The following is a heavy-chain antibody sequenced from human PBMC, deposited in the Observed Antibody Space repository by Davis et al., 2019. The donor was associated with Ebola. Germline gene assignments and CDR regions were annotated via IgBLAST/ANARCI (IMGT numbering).Heavy chain of an antibody. D-gene: IGHD1-7*01. J-gene: IGHJ6*02. CDR2: INHSGST. Sequence: PGGSLRLSCAVYGGSFSGYYWSWIRQPPGKGLEWIGEINHSGSTNYNPSLKSRVTISVDTSKNQFSLKLSSVTAADTAVYYCARFHGGNYARYYYGMDVWGQGTTVTVSS. CDR1: GGSFSGYY. V-gene: IGHV4-34*01. CDR3: ARFHGGNYARYYYGMDV.